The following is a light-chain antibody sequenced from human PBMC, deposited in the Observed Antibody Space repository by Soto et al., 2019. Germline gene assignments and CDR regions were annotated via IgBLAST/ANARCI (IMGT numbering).Light chain of an antibody. V-gene: IGKV3-11*01. Sequence: EIVLTQSPATLSLSPGERATLSCRASQSVSSYLAWYQQKPGQAPRLLIYDASNRATGIPARFSGSGSGTAFTLTISSLEPEDFAVYYCQQRSKFGQGTKVEIK. J-gene: IGKJ1*01. CDR2: DAS. CDR3: QQRSK. CDR1: QSVSSY.